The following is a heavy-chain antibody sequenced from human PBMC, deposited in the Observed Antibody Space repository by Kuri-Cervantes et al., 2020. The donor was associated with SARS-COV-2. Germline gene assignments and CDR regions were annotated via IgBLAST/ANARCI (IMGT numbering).Heavy chain of an antibody. CDR2: IYYSGSI. D-gene: IGHD6-6*01. J-gene: IGHJ4*02. CDR3: ARVMSTSSIAARPRPYYFDY. V-gene: IGHV4-61*01. CDR1: GGSVSSGSYY. Sequence: GSLRLSCTVSGGSVSSGSYYWSWIRQPPGKGLEWIGYIYYSGSINYNPSLKSRVTISVGTSKNQFSLKLSSVTAADTAVYYCARVMSTSSIAARPRPYYFDYWGQGTLVTVSS.